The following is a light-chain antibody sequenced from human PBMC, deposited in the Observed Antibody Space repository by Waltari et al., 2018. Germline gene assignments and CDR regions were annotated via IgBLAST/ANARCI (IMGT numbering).Light chain of an antibody. CDR3: QSYDTSLSVV. CDR2: GTS. J-gene: IGLJ3*02. V-gene: IGLV1-40*01. CDR1: GSNISAGSD. Sequence: QSVLTHPPPVSGTPAQRATISRTGSGSNISAGSDVHWYQQLPRAAPKLLIYGTSSRPLGVPDRFFGSTSGTSASLAITGLQAEDEAVYYCQSYDTSLSVVFGGGTKLTVL.